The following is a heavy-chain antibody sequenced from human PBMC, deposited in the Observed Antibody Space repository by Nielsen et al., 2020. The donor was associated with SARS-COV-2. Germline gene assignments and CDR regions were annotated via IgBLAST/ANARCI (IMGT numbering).Heavy chain of an antibody. CDR3: ARDLSIAAAGSSFDY. J-gene: IGHJ4*02. Sequence: SVEVSCKASGGTFSSYAISWVRQAPGQGLEWMGRIIPILGIANYAQKFQGRVTITADKSTSTAYMELSSLRSEDTAVYYCARDLSIAAAGSSFDYWGQGTLVTVSS. CDR1: GGTFSSYA. CDR2: IIPILGIA. V-gene: IGHV1-69*04. D-gene: IGHD6-13*01.